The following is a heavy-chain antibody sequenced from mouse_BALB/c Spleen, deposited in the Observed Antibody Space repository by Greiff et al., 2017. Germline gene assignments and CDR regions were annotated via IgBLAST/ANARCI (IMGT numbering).Heavy chain of an antibody. J-gene: IGHJ4*01. CDR3: ARSGNFYAMDY. CDR2: ILPGSGST. V-gene: IGHV1-9*01. Sequence: VQLVESGAELMKPGASVKISCTATGYTFSSYWIEWVKQRPGHGLEWIGEILPGSGSTNYNEKFKGKATFTADTSSNTAYMQLSSLTSEDSAVYYCARSGNFYAMDYWGQGTSVTVSS. CDR1: GYTFSSYW. D-gene: IGHD2-1*01.